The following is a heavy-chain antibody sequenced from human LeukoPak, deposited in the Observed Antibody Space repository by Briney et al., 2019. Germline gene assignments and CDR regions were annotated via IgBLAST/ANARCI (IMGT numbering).Heavy chain of an antibody. CDR3: ARDYDYVWGSYGAY. V-gene: IGHV3-48*01. J-gene: IGHJ4*02. CDR1: GFTFSSYS. D-gene: IGHD3-16*01. Sequence: GGSLRLSCAASGFTFSSYSMNWVRQAPGKGLEWVSYISSSSTIYYADSVKGRFTISRDNAKNSLYLQMNSLRAEDTAVYYCARDYDYVWGSYGAYWGQGTLVTVSS. CDR2: ISSSSTI.